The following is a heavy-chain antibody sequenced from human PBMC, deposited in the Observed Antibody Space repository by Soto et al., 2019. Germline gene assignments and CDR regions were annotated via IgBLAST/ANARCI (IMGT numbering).Heavy chain of an antibody. J-gene: IGHJ4*02. D-gene: IGHD6-19*01. CDR2: ISYDGSNK. V-gene: IGHV3-30-3*01. CDR3: ARGLLLPAGYSSGWSFDY. CDR1: GFTFSSYA. Sequence: PGGSLRLSCAASGFTFSSYAMHWVRQAPGKGLEWVAVISYDGSNKYYADSVKGRFTISRDNSKNTLYLQMNSLRAEDTAVYYCARGLLLPAGYSSGWSFDYWGQGTLVTV.